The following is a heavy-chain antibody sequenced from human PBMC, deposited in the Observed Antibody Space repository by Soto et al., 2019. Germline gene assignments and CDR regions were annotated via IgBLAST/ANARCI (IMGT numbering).Heavy chain of an antibody. Sequence: SETLSLTCTVSGGSISSYYWSWIRQPPGKGLEWIGYIYYSGSTNYNPSLKSRVTISVDTSKNQFSLKLSSVTAADTAVYYCARHTTVTIGDAFDIWGQGTMVTVSS. J-gene: IGHJ3*02. V-gene: IGHV4-59*08. CDR1: GGSISSYY. D-gene: IGHD4-17*01. CDR2: IYYSGST. CDR3: ARHTTVTIGDAFDI.